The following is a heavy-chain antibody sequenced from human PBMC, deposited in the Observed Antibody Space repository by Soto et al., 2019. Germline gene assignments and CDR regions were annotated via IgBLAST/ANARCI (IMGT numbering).Heavy chain of an antibody. D-gene: IGHD6-13*01. J-gene: IGHJ4*02. V-gene: IGHV3-23*01. CDR1: GFTFSSYA. CDR2: ISASDDST. CDR3: AKGRSSSWYSFDY. Sequence: EVQLLESGGGLVQPGGSLRLSCAASGFTFSSYAMSWVRQAPGKGLEWVSVISASDDSTYYADSVKGRFTISRDNSKNTLYLQMNSLRAEDTAIYYCAKGRSSSWYSFDYWGQGTLVTVSS.